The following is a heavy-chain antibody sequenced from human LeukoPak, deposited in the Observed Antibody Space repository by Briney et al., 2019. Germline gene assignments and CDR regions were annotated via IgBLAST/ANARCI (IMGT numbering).Heavy chain of an antibody. CDR2: INPHNGGT. CDR3: AGHSSSSDGWFDP. V-gene: IGHV1-2*02. J-gene: IGHJ5*02. Sequence: VGSVNVSCKASGITVTDYFIHWVRRAPGQGLEWMGWINPHNGGTNYAQKFRGRVTMTRDTSINTVYMELTRLTSDDTAIYYCAGHSSSSDGWFDPWGQGTLVTVSS. D-gene: IGHD6-6*01. CDR1: GITVTDYF.